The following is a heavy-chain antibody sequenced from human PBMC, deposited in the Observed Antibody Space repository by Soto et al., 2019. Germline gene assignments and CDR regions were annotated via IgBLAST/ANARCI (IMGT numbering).Heavy chain of an antibody. Sequence: GGSLRLSCAASGFTFSSYAMSWVRQAPGKGLEWVSAISGSGGSTYYADSVKGRFTISRDNSKNTLYLQMNSLRAEDTAVYYCAKVKLLSYYYYYMDVWGKGTTVTVSS. V-gene: IGHV3-23*01. CDR1: GFTFSSYA. J-gene: IGHJ6*03. D-gene: IGHD2-2*01. CDR3: AKVKLLSYYYYYMDV. CDR2: ISGSGGST.